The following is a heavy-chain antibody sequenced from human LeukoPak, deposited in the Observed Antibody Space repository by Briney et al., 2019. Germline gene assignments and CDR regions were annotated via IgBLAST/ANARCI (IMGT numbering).Heavy chain of an antibody. Sequence: PGGSLRLSCATSGFTLSIYGMHWVRQAPGKGLEWVAFIRYDGTSQYYADSVKGRFTISRDNSKNMLYLQMNSLRAEDTAVYYCAKVGSGWYQTDYWGQGTLVTVSS. V-gene: IGHV3-30*02. CDR1: GFTLSIYG. D-gene: IGHD6-19*01. CDR2: IRYDGTSQ. CDR3: AKVGSGWYQTDY. J-gene: IGHJ4*02.